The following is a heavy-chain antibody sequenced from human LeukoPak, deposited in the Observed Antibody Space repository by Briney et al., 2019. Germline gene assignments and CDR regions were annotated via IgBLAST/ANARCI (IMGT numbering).Heavy chain of an antibody. D-gene: IGHD3-3*01. V-gene: IGHV3-23*01. CDR2: ISGSGGSI. J-gene: IGHJ4*02. Sequence: GGSLRLSCAASGFTFSSFAMSWVRQAPGKGLEWVSAISGSGGSIYYAAPVKGRFTIPRENAKNTLYLQMRSLRAEDTAVYYCAKYASGNLRFLGPSCYFDYWGEGDLVTVSS. CDR3: AKYASGNLRFLGPSCYFDY. CDR1: GFTFSSFA.